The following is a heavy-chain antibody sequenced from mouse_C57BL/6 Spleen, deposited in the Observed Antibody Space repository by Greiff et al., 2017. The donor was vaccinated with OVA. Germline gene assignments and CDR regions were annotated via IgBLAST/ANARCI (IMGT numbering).Heavy chain of an antibody. CDR2: ISNGGGST. V-gene: IGHV5-12*01. CDR3: ARVYGGGFDY. Sequence: EVKVIESGGGLVQTGGSLKLSCAASGFTFSDYYMYWVRQTPEKRLEWVAYISNGGGSTYYPDTVKGRFTISRDNAKNTLYLQMSRLKSEDTAMYYCARVYGGGFDYWGQGTTLTVSS. CDR1: GFTFSDYY. D-gene: IGHD1-1*01. J-gene: IGHJ2*01.